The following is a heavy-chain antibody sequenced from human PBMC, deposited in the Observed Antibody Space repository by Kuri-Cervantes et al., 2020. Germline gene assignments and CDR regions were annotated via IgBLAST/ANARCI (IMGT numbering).Heavy chain of an antibody. CDR3: ARGDDVLRYLDWPYYFDS. CDR2: ISFDGNNK. D-gene: IGHD3-9*01. CDR1: GFTFRNYA. J-gene: IGHJ4*02. V-gene: IGHV3-30-3*01. Sequence: GGSLRLSCTASGFTFRNYAIHWVRQAPGKGLEWVAIISFDGNNKYYADSVKGRFTISRDNFKNTLYLQMNSLRAGDTAVYYCARGDDVLRYLDWPYYFDSWGQGTLVTVSS.